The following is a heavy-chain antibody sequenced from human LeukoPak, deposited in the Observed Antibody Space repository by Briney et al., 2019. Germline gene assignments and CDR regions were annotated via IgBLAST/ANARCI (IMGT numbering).Heavy chain of an antibody. D-gene: IGHD2-2*01. J-gene: IGHJ4*02. V-gene: IGHV1-69*05. CDR1: GITFSYCT. CDR2: IIPIFGTA. CDR3: ARETVPRSSCLQY. Sequence: GSSVKVSCKASGITFSYCTISWVRQAPGQGLEWMGRIIPIFGTADYAQKFQGRVTMTTDESTSTAYMELSSLRSEDTAVYYCARETVPRSSCLQYWGQGTLVTVSS.